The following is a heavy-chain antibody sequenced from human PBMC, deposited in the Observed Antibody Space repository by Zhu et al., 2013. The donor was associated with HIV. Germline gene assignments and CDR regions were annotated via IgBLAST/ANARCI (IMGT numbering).Heavy chain of an antibody. D-gene: IGHD6-13*01. CDR2: IIPIFGTA. V-gene: IGHV1-69*01. Sequence: QVQLVQSGAEVKKPGSSVKVSCKASGGTFSSYAISWVRQAPGQGLEWMGGIIPIFGTANYAQKFQGRVTITADESTSTAYMELSSLRSEDTAVYYCARWGXAAGSLPYYYGMDVWGQGTTVTVSS. CDR1: GGTFSSYA. J-gene: IGHJ6*02. CDR3: ARWGXAAGSLPYYYGMDV.